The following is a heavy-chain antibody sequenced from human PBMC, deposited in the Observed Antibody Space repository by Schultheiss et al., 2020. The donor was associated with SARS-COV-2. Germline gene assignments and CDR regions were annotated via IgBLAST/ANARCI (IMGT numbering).Heavy chain of an antibody. CDR2: IYYSGST. V-gene: IGHV4-39*02. D-gene: IGHD3-10*01. CDR3: ARDSGSLDAFDI. Sequence: GSLRLSCTVSGGSVSSASYYWSWIRQPPGKGLEWIGSIYYSGSTYYNPSLKSRVTISVDTSKNQFSLKLSSVTAADTAVYYCARDSGSLDAFDIWGQGTMVTVSS. CDR1: GGSVSSASYY. J-gene: IGHJ3*02.